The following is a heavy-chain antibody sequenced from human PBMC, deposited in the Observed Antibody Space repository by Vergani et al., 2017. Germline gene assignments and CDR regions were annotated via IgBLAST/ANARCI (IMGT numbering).Heavy chain of an antibody. CDR3: ARVNTETNGHLYYYYYMDV. CDR2: IDHTGLP. CDR1: FVSFTIYH. Sequence: QLHHWGLLLFNPSYTLSLTCVVNFVSFTIYHFTFIRQSPFYLLYFVGDIDHTGLPYYNPSLKSRLTMSVYKSRNQFSLTLNSVTATDTAIYFCARVNTETNGHLYYYYYMDVWGQGTAVTVS. V-gene: IGHV4-34*01. J-gene: IGHJ6*03. D-gene: IGHD4-11*01.